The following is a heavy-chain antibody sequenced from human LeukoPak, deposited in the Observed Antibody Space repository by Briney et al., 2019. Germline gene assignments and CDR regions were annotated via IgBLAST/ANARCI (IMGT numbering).Heavy chain of an antibody. CDR3: AKESGYSYGPYYYYMDV. D-gene: IGHD5-18*01. J-gene: IGHJ6*03. Sequence: GGSLRLSCAASGFTFSSYWMNWVRQAPGKGLEWVANIEQDGSQKYYVDSVKGRFTISRDNSKNTLYLQMNSLRAEDTAVYYCAKESGYSYGPYYYYMDVWGKGTTVTVSS. CDR1: GFTFSSYW. CDR2: IEQDGSQK. V-gene: IGHV3-7*01.